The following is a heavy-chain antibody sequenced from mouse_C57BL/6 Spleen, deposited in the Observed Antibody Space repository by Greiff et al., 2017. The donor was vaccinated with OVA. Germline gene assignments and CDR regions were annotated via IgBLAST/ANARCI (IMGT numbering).Heavy chain of an antibody. J-gene: IGHJ4*01. D-gene: IGHD1-2*01. Sequence: QVQLQQSGAELARPGASVKMSCKASGYTFTSYTMHWVKQRPGQGLEWIGYINPSSGYTKYNQKFKDKATLTADKSSSTAYMQLSSLTSEDSAVYYCAPTTAVPYYYAMDYWGQGTSVTVSS. CDR1: GYTFTSYT. V-gene: IGHV1-4*01. CDR2: INPSSGYT. CDR3: APTTAVPYYYAMDY.